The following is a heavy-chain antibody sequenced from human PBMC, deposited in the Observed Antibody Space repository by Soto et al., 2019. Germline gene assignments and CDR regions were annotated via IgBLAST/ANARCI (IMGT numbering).Heavy chain of an antibody. Sequence: SETLSLTCTVSGGSISSYYWSWIRQPPGKGLEWIGYIYYSGSTNYNPSLKSRVTISVDTSKNQFSLKLSSVTAADTAVYYCARDGSSSSGWFAPWGQGPLVTVSS. V-gene: IGHV4-59*01. D-gene: IGHD6-6*01. CDR1: GGSISSYY. CDR2: IYYSGST. J-gene: IGHJ5*02. CDR3: ARDGSSSSGWFAP.